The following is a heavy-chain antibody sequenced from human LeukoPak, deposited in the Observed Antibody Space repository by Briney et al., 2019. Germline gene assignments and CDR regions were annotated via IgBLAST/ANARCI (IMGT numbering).Heavy chain of an antibody. J-gene: IGHJ6*03. CDR3: AKGAYALVPYYYYYYMDV. CDR1: GFTFSSHD. CDR2: ISRSGDET. V-gene: IGHV3-23*01. D-gene: IGHD3-16*01. Sequence: GGSLRLSCAASGFTFSSHDMNWVRQAPGKGLEWVSGISRSGDETYYAESVKGRFTISRDNAKNTLYLQMNSLRAEDTAVYFCAKGAYALVPYYYYYYMDVWGKGTAVTVSS.